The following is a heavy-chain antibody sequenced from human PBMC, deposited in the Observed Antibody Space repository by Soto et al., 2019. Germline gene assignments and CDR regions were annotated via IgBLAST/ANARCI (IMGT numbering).Heavy chain of an antibody. D-gene: IGHD6-6*01. V-gene: IGHV4-39*01. CDR1: GGSISSSSYY. CDR3: ARHRARNWFDP. Sequence: SETLSLTCIVSGGSISSSSYYWGWIRQPPGKGLEWIGSIYYSGSTYYNPSLESRVTISVDTSKNQFSLKLSSVTAADTAVFYCARHRARNWFDPWGQGTLVTVSS. J-gene: IGHJ5*02. CDR2: IYYSGST.